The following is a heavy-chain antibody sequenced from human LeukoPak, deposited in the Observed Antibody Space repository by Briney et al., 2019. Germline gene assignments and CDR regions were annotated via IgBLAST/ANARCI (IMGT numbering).Heavy chain of an antibody. Sequence: KTSETLSLTCTVSGYSISSGYYWGWIRQPPGKGLEWIGSIYHSGSTYYNPSLKSRVTISVDTSKNQFSLKLSSVTAADTAVYYCAREARGSYGGSPHWGQGTLVTVSS. CDR3: AREARGSYGGSPH. CDR1: GYSISSGYY. J-gene: IGHJ4*02. D-gene: IGHD4-23*01. V-gene: IGHV4-38-2*02. CDR2: IYHSGST.